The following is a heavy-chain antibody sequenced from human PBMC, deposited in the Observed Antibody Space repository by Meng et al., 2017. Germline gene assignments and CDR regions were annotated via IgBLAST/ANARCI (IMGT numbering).Heavy chain of an antibody. CDR1: GASISSAVF. J-gene: IGHJ5*02. CDR2: ISYSGAT. D-gene: IGHD2-2*02. CDR3: ARVVGDCASCYKGWFDP. V-gene: IGHV4-30-4*01. Sequence: QVQLQESGPRLVRPSQTLSLTCTVSGASISSAVFWIWIRQPPGKDLEWIGYISYSGATHYNPSLKSRLTISVDTAKNQVSLSLSSVTAADTAVYYCARVVGDCASCYKGWFDPWGQGTLVTVSS.